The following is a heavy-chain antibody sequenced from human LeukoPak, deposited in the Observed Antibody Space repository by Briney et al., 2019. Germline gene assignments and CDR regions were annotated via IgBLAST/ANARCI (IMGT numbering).Heavy chain of an antibody. CDR3: AREVSIAVAGYYFDY. Sequence: SVKVSCKASGGTFSSYAISWVRQAPGQGLEGMGGIIPIFGTANYAQKFQGRVTITTDESTSTAYMELSSLRSEDTAVYYCAREVSIAVAGYYFDYWGQGTLVTVSS. CDR1: GGTFSSYA. J-gene: IGHJ4*02. CDR2: IIPIFGTA. D-gene: IGHD6-19*01. V-gene: IGHV1-69*05.